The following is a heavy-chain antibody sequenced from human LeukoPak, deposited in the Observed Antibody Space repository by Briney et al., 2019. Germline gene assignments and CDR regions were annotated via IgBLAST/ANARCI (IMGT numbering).Heavy chain of an antibody. CDR3: ARDRVDYGDYDSVGAFDI. V-gene: IGHV1-3*01. Sequence: ASVKVSCKASGYTFTSYAMHWVRQAPGQRLEWMGWINAGNGNTKYSQKFQGRVTITRDTSASTAYMELSSLRSEDTAVYYCARDRVDYGDYDSVGAFDIWGQGTVVTVSS. CDR1: GYTFTSYA. D-gene: IGHD4-17*01. J-gene: IGHJ3*02. CDR2: INAGNGNT.